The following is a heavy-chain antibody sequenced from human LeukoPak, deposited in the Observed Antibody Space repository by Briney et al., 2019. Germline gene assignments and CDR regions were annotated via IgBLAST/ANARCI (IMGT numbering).Heavy chain of an antibody. V-gene: IGHV3-23*01. Sequence: GGSLRLSCAASGFTFSSYAMSWVRQAPGKGLEWVSAISGSGGSTYYADSVKGRFTISRDNSKNTLYLQMNSLRAEDTAVYYCARAWKGDFWSGYYTGYFDLWGRGTLVTVSS. CDR3: ARAWKGDFWSGYYTGYFDL. CDR2: ISGSGGST. CDR1: GFTFSSYA. J-gene: IGHJ2*01. D-gene: IGHD3-3*01.